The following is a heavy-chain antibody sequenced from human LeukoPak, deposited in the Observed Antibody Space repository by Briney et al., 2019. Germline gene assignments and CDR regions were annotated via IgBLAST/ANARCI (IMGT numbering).Heavy chain of an antibody. V-gene: IGHV4-59*12. CDR1: GGSISNYY. CDR2: IYYSGTT. J-gene: IGHJ1*01. Sequence: PSETLSLTCTVSGGSISNYYGGWIRQPPGKGLELIGYIYYSGTTNYNPSLKSRVSISIDTSKNQFSLKLSSVTAADTAVYYCARGHSPVTTKVSYFQHWGQGTLVTVSS. CDR3: ARGHSPVTTKVSYFQH. D-gene: IGHD4-17*01.